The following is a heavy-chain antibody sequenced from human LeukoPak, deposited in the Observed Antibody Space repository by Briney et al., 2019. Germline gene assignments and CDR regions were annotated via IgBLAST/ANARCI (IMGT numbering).Heavy chain of an antibody. CDR2: ISGSGGST. V-gene: IGHV3-23*01. J-gene: IGHJ6*02. CDR1: GFTFSSYA. CDR3: AKDEGDFWSGYWYYYYYGMDV. Sequence: GGSLRLSCAASGFTFSSYAMSWVRQAPGKGLEWVSAISGSGGSTYYADSVKGRFTISRDNSKNTLYLQMNSLRAEDTAVYYCAKDEGDFWSGYWYYYYYGMDVWGQGTTVTVSS. D-gene: IGHD3-3*01.